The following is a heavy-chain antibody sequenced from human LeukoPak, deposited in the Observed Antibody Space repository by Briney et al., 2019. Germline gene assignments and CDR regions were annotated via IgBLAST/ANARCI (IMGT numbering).Heavy chain of an antibody. D-gene: IGHD5-12*01. CDR3: ARGGIVATITNWFDP. V-gene: IGHV4-34*01. Sequence: SETLSLTCAVYGGSFSGYYWSWIRQPPGKGLEWIGEINHSGSTNYNPSLKSRVTISVDTSKNQFSLKLSSVTAADTAVYYCARGGIVATITNWFDPWGQGTLDTVSS. J-gene: IGHJ5*02. CDR1: GGSFSGYY. CDR2: INHSGST.